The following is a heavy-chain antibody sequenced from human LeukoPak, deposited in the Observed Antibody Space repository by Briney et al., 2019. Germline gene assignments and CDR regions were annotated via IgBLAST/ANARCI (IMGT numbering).Heavy chain of an antibody. D-gene: IGHD3-9*01. Sequence: GGSLRLSCAASGFTFSSYWMHWVRQAPGKGLVWVSRINSDGSSTSYADSVKGRFTISRDNAKNTLYLQMNSLRAEDTAVYYCARNRDILTESYYYYMDVWGKGTTVTISS. CDR3: ARNRDILTESYYYYMDV. V-gene: IGHV3-74*01. J-gene: IGHJ6*03. CDR2: INSDGSST. CDR1: GFTFSSYW.